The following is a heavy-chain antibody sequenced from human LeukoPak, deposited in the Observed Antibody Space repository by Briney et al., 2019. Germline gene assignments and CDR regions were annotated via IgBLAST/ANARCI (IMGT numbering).Heavy chain of an antibody. CDR3: AKDDAWLRFGE. V-gene: IGHV3-23*01. CDR1: GFTFSNHG. J-gene: IGHJ4*02. CDR2: ISPSGDIT. D-gene: IGHD5-12*01. Sequence: GGSLRLSCAAYGFTFSNHGMDWVRQAPGKGLEWVSGISPSGDITYYADSVKGRFTISRDNSKNTLYLEVIRLTPEDSAVYYCAKDDAWLRFGEWSQGTLVTVAS.